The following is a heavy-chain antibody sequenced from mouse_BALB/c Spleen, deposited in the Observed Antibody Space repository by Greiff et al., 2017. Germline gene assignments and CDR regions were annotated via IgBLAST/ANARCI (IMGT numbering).Heavy chain of an antibody. CDR3: ARSLYDSPMDY. Sequence: QVQLKESGAELVRPGTSVKVSCKASGYAFTNYLIEWVKQRPGQGLEWIGVINPGSGGTNYNEKFKGKATLTADKSSSTAYMQLSSLTSDDSAVYFCARSLYDSPMDYWGQGTSVTVSS. CDR1: GYAFTNYL. V-gene: IGHV1-54*01. J-gene: IGHJ4*01. D-gene: IGHD2-3*01. CDR2: INPGSGGT.